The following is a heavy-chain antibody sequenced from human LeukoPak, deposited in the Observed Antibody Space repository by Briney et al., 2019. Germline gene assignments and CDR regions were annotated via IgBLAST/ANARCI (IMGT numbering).Heavy chain of an antibody. D-gene: IGHD6-19*01. J-gene: IGHJ4*02. CDR2: ISTSDAT. Sequence: GGSLRLSCAASGFTFSSYEMNWVRQAPGKGLEWISYISTSDATMYADPVKGRFTISRDNAKNSLYLQMNSLRAEDTAVYYCARHNGWYDYWGQGTLVTVSS. CDR3: ARHNGWYDY. V-gene: IGHV3-48*03. CDR1: GFTFSSYE.